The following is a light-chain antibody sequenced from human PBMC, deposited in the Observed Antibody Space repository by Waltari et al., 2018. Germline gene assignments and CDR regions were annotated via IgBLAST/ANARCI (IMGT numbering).Light chain of an antibody. CDR1: QSVAEF. J-gene: IGKJ4*01. V-gene: IGKV3-11*01. CDR3: QQRRSWPLT. Sequence: VFTQSPAILSLSPGERASLSCRASQSVAEFLAWYQQKPGQAPRLIMYDVSNRATGIPARFSGSGYGTDFTLTIGSLEPEDFAVYYCQQRRSWPLTFGGGTKVEIK. CDR2: DVS.